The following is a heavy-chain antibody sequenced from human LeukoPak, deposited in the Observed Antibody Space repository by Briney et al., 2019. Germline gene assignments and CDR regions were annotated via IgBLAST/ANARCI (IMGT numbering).Heavy chain of an antibody. D-gene: IGHD6-19*01. CDR3: AKSRVAVAAPRNWFDP. CDR2: ISGSGLST. J-gene: IGHJ5*02. V-gene: IGHV3-23*01. Sequence: GGSLRLSCAASGFTFSSYAMSWVRQAPGKGLEWVSTISGSGLSTYYADSVKGRFTISIDNSNNTLYLQMNSLRVEDTAVYYCAKSRVAVAAPRNWFDPWGQGTLVTVSS. CDR1: GFTFSSYA.